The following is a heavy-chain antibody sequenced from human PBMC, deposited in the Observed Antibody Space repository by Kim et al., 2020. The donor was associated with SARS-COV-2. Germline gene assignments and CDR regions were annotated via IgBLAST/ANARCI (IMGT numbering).Heavy chain of an antibody. CDR2: ISRSGSTI. CDR1: GFTFSSYE. D-gene: IGHD6-19*01. J-gene: IGHJ4*02. Sequence: GGSMRLSCAAPGFTFSSYEMNWVRQAPGKGLEWVSYISRSGSTIYYADSVKGRFTISRDNAKNSLYLQMNSLRAEDTAVYYCARGAVAGHFDYWGQGTLVTVSS. CDR3: ARGAVAGHFDY. V-gene: IGHV3-48*03.